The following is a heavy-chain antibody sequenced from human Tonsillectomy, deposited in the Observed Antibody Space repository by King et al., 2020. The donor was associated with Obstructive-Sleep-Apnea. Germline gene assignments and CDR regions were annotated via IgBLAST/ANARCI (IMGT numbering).Heavy chain of an antibody. Sequence: QLGEAGGGLVQPGGSLRLSCAASGFTFSSYSMNWVRQAPGKGLEWVSYISSSSSTIYYADSVKGRFTISRDNAKNSLYLQMNSLRAEDTAVYYCARDSSGWEFDYWGQGTLVTVSS. CDR1: GFTFSSYS. CDR2: ISSSSSTI. CDR3: ARDSSGWEFDY. V-gene: IGHV3-48*01. D-gene: IGHD6-19*01. J-gene: IGHJ4*02.